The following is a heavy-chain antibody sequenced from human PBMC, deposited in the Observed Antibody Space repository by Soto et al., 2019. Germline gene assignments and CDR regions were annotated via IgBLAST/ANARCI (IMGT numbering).Heavy chain of an antibody. D-gene: IGHD3-22*01. J-gene: IGHJ6*02. CDR3: ARRDSSGYYRNPNYYYYGMDV. CDR1: GYSFISYW. Sequence: PGESLKISCKGSGYSFISYWIGWVRQMPGKGLEWMGIIYPGDSDTRYSPSFQGQVTISADKSISTAYLQWSSLKASDTAMYYCARRDSSGYYRNPNYYYYGMDVWGQGTTVTVSS. CDR2: IYPGDSDT. V-gene: IGHV5-51*01.